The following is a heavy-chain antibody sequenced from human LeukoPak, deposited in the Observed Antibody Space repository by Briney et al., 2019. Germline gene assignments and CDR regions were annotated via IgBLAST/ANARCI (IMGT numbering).Heavy chain of an antibody. D-gene: IGHD3-22*01. J-gene: IGHJ4*02. V-gene: IGHV3-30-3*01. CDR1: GFTFSSYA. CDR3: ARTPYYYDSSGSESFDY. Sequence: GSLRLSCAASGFTFSSYAMHWVRQAPGKGLEWVAVISYDGSNKYYADSVKGRFTISRDNSKNTLYLQMNSLRAEDTAVYYCARTPYYYDSSGSESFDYWGQGTLVTVSS. CDR2: ISYDGSNK.